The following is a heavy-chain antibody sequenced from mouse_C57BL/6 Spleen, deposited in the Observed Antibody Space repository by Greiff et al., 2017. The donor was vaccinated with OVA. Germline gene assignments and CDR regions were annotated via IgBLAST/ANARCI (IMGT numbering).Heavy chain of an antibody. V-gene: IGHV1-64*01. D-gene: IGHD2-3*01. CDR3: ATLGYDYGYYKDAMDY. CDR2: IHPNSGST. Sequence: QVQLQQPGAELVKPGASVKLSCKASGYTFTSYWMHWVKQRPGQGLEWIGMIHPNSGSTNYNEKFKSKATLTVDKSSSTAYMQLSSLTSEGSAVYYGATLGYDYGYYKDAMDYWGQGTSVTVSS. J-gene: IGHJ4*01. CDR1: GYTFTSYW.